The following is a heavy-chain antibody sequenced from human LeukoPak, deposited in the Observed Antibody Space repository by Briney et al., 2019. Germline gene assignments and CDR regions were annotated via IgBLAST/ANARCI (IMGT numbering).Heavy chain of an antibody. D-gene: IGHD6-6*01. Sequence: SQTPSLTCTVSGGSISSGGYYWSWIRQHPRKGLEWIGYIYYSRSIYYNPSLKSRVTISVDTSKNQFSLKLSSVTAADTAVYYCAREYSSSYYMDVWGKGTTVTVSS. CDR2: IYYSRSI. V-gene: IGHV4-31*03. CDR1: GGSISSGGYY. J-gene: IGHJ6*03. CDR3: AREYSSSYYMDV.